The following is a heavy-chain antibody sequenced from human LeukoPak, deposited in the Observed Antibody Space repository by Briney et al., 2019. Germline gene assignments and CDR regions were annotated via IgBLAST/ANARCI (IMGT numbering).Heavy chain of an antibody. Sequence: GGSLRLSCAASGFAFSRSGMHWVRQAPGKGLEWVAVVWYDGSNKHYADSVKGRFTISRDNSKNTLYLQMNSLRAEDTAVYYCAKVGSWGQGTLVTVSS. V-gene: IGHV3-33*06. D-gene: IGHD3-16*01. CDR2: VWYDGSNK. CDR3: AKVGS. J-gene: IGHJ4*02. CDR1: GFAFSRSG.